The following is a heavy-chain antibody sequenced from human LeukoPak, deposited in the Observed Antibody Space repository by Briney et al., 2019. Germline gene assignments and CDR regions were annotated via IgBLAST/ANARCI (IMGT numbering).Heavy chain of an antibody. CDR2: ISYDGSNK. D-gene: IGHD2-21*02. V-gene: IGHV3-30*03. CDR3: ARPYCGGDCYSDY. Sequence: PGRSLRLSCAASGFTLSSYGMHWVRQAPGKGLEWVAVISYDGSNKYYADSVKGRFTISRDNSKNTLYLQMNSLRAEDTAVYYCARPYCGGDCYSDYWGQGTLVTVSS. CDR1: GFTLSSYG. J-gene: IGHJ4*02.